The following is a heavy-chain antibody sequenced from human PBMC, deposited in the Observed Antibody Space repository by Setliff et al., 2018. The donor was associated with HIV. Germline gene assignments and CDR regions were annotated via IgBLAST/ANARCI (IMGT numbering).Heavy chain of an antibody. D-gene: IGHD3-22*01. Sequence: SVKVSCKASGGTFSSYAISWVRQAPGQGLEWMGGIIPILGIANYAQKFQGRVTITADKSTSTAYMELSSLRSEDTAVYYCARDMADYYDSSGYYIPYAFDIWGQGTMVTVSS. V-gene: IGHV1-69*10. CDR3: ARDMADYYDSSGYYIPYAFDI. CDR2: IIPILGIA. J-gene: IGHJ3*02. CDR1: GGTFSSYA.